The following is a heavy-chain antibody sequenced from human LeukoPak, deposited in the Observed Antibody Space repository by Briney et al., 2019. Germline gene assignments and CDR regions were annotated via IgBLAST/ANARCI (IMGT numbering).Heavy chain of an antibody. J-gene: IGHJ4*02. CDR3: ARVRSLNSVAGTVDY. CDR1: GFTVTSNY. CDR2: IYTSGST. Sequence: PGGSLRLSCAVSGFTVTSNYISWVRQAPGKGLEWVSVIYTSGSTYYADSVKGRFTISRDNSKNTLYLQMNSLRAEDTALYYCARVRSLNSVAGTVDYWGQGTLVSVSS. D-gene: IGHD6-19*01. V-gene: IGHV3-53*01.